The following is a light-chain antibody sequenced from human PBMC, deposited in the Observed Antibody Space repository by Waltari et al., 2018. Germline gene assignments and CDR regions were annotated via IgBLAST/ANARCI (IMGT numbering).Light chain of an antibody. CDR1: QGISSY. J-gene: IGKJ1*01. V-gene: IGKV1-9*01. Sequence: IQLTQSPSSLSASVGDRVTITCRASQGISSYLAWYQQKPGKAPKLLIYAASTLQSGVPSRFSGSGSGTDFTLTISSLQPEEFGTYYCQQLNSYPSWTFGQGTKVEIK. CDR3: QQLNSYPSWT. CDR2: AAS.